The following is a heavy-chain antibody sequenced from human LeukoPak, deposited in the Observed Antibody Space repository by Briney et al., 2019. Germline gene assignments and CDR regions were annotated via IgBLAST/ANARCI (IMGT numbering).Heavy chain of an antibody. D-gene: IGHD6-13*01. Sequence: SETLSLTCTVSGYSISSGYYWGWIRQPPGKGLEWIGSIYHSGSTYYNPSLKSRVTISVDTSKNQFSLKLSSATAADTAVYYCARKRGSSREKYYYYYMDVWGKGTTVTVSS. J-gene: IGHJ6*03. CDR2: IYHSGST. V-gene: IGHV4-38-2*02. CDR1: GYSISSGYY. CDR3: ARKRGSSREKYYYYYMDV.